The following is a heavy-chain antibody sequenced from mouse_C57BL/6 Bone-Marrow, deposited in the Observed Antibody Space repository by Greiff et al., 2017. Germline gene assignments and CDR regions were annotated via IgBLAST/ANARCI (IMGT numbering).Heavy chain of an antibody. CDR2: IDPSDSYT. CDR1: GYTFTSYW. D-gene: IGHD1-2*01. CDR3: ARDTTAYAMDY. V-gene: IGHV1-69*01. J-gene: IGHJ4*01. Sequence: QVQLQQPGAELVMPGASVKLSCKASGYTFTSYWMHWVKQRPGQGLEWIGEIDPSDSYTNYNQKFKGKSTLTVDKSSSTAYMQLSSLTSADSAVYYCARDTTAYAMDYWGQGTSVTVSS.